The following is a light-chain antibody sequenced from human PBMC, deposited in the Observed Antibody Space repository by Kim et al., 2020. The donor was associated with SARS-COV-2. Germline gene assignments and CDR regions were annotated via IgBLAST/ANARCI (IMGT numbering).Light chain of an antibody. CDR2: GAS. CDR3: QQYNKWPPGT. CDR1: ESVSSN. J-gene: IGKJ1*01. V-gene: IGKV3-15*01. Sequence: SPGDRATLSCRASESVSSNLAWYQQRPGQAPRLLIYGASTRATGIPARFSGSGSGTEFTLTISSLQSEDFAVYYCQQYNKWPPGTFGQGTKVDIK.